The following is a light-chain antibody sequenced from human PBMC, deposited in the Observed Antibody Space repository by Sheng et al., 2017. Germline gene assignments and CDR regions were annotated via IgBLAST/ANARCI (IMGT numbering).Light chain of an antibody. Sequence: EIVMTQSPATLSVSPGERATLSCRASQSVSSNLAWYQQKPGQAPRLLIYGASTRATGIPVRFSGSGSGTEFTLTISSLQSEDFAVYYCQQYGSPPNTFGQGTKLEIK. V-gene: IGKV3-15*01. CDR3: QQYGSPPNT. CDR2: GAS. J-gene: IGKJ2*01. CDR1: QSVSSN.